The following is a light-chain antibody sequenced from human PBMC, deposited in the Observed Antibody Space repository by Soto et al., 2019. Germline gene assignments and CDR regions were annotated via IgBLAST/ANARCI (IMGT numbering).Light chain of an antibody. CDR1: SSDVGGYNY. CDR2: EVS. CDR3: SSYAGSNMV. J-gene: IGLJ2*01. V-gene: IGLV2-8*01. Sequence: QSVLTQPPSASGSPGQSVTISCTGTSSDVGGYNYVSWYQQHPDKAPKLIIYEVSKRPSGVPDRFSGSKSGNTASLTVSGLQTEDEADYYCSSYAGSNMVFGGGTQLTVL.